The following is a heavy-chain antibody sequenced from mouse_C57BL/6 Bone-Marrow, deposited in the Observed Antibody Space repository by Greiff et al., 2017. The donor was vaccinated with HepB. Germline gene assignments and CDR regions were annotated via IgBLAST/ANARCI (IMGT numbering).Heavy chain of an antibody. V-gene: IGHV1-54*01. CDR3: ARKGDYDVWFAY. Sequence: VQLQQSGAELVRPGPSVKVSCKASGYAFTNYLIEWVKQRPGQGLEWIGVINPGSGGTNYNEKFKGKATLTADKSSSTAYMQLSSLTSEDSAVYFCARKGDYDVWFAYWGQGTLVTVSA. D-gene: IGHD2-4*01. CDR2: INPGSGGT. CDR1: GYAFTNYL. J-gene: IGHJ3*01.